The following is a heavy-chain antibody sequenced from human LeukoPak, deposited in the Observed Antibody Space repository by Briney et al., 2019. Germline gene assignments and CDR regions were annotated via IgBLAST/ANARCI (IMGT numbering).Heavy chain of an antibody. D-gene: IGHD6-19*01. CDR1: GYTFTSYD. CDR3: ARVDVAGTYYYYGMDV. Sequence: ASVKVSCKASGYTFTSYDINWVRQATGQGLEWMGWMNPNSGNTGYAQKFQGRVTMTRNTSISTAYMELSGLRSEDTAVYYCARVDVAGTYYYYGMDVWGQGTTVTVSS. CDR2: MNPNSGNT. J-gene: IGHJ6*02. V-gene: IGHV1-8*01.